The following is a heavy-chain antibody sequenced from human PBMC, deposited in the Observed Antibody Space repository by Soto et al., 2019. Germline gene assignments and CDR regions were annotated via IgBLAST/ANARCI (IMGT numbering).Heavy chain of an antibody. V-gene: IGHV3-48*02. D-gene: IGHD1-20*01. CDR3: AREGITGTTNSRYYYYYGMDV. J-gene: IGHJ6*02. CDR1: GFRFSSYS. CDR2: ISSSSSTI. Sequence: EVQLVESGGGLVKPGGSLRLSCVASGFRFSSYSMNWVRQAPGKGLEWVSYISSSSSTIYYADSVKGRFTISRDNAKNSLYLQMNSLRDEDTAVYYCAREGITGTTNSRYYYYYGMDVWGQGTTVTVSS.